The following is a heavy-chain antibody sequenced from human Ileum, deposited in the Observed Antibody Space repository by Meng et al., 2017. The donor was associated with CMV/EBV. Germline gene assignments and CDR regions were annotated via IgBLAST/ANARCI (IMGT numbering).Heavy chain of an antibody. CDR2: INHSGGS. D-gene: IGHD1-26*01. CDR1: GGSFSGYH. V-gene: IGHV4-34*02. Sequence: VELQQWGAGLLKPSEPLSLPCGVYGGSFSGYHWSWIRQPPGKGLEWIGEINHSGGSNYNPSLKSRVTISLDTSKTQFSLKLNSVTAADTAVYYCATGTSQAWELLHSWGQGILVTVSS. J-gene: IGHJ4*02. CDR3: ATGTSQAWELLHS.